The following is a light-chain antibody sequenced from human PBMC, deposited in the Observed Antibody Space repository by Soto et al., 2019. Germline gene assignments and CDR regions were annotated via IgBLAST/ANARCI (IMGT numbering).Light chain of an antibody. Sequence: VMTQSPATLSVSPGERATLSCRASQSVSSNLAWYQRIPGQAPRLLIYGASTRATGIPARFSGSGSGTEFTLNNSSLQSEDCAVYYCQQYNNWALTFGGGTKVEIK. V-gene: IGKV3-15*01. CDR3: QQYNNWALT. CDR1: QSVSSN. J-gene: IGKJ4*01. CDR2: GAS.